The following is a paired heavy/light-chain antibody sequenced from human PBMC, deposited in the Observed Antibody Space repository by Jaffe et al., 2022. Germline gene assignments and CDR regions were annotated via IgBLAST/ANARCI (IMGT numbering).Light chain of an antibody. CDR2: YAS. CDR3: HQSSGLPT. J-gene: IGKJ5*01. CDR1: QSIGSS. Sequence: EIMLTQSPDFQSVTPKENVTITCRASQSIGSSLHWYQQKPDQSPKLLIKYASQSFSGVPSRFSGSGSGTDFTLTINDLEAEDAATYYCHQSSGLPTFGQGTRLEIK. V-gene: IGKV6-21*01.
Heavy chain of an antibody. Sequence: EVQLVESGGGLVQPGGSLRLSCAASGFSVSDNYMTWVRQAPGKGLEWVSVIYTGGSTYYADSVKGRFSISRDNSNNTVYLQMNNLRAEDTARYYCARSWYADYWGQGTLVTVSS. V-gene: IGHV3-66*02. CDR2: IYTGGST. D-gene: IGHD6-13*01. CDR1: GFSVSDNY. J-gene: IGHJ4*02. CDR3: ARSWYADY.